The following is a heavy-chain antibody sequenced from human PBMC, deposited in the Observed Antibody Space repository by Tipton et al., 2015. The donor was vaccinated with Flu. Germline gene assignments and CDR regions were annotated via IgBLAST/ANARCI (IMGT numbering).Heavy chain of an antibody. D-gene: IGHD2-2*01. Sequence: SLRLSCAASEITFSSSWMSWVRPAPGNGLEWVANINQDGSEKYYVDSVKGRFTNSGDNTKTSLFLHMSSLRAEDTADYYCARTYCSTTKCYPKNSYHSHGMDVWCQEATVTVSS. V-gene: IGHV3-7*01. J-gene: IGHJ6*02. CDR2: INQDGSEK. CDR3: ARTYCSTTKCYPKNSYHSHGMDV. CDR1: EITFSSSW.